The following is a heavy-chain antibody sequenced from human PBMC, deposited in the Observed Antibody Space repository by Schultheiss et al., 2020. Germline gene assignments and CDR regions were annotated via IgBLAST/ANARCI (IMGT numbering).Heavy chain of an antibody. J-gene: IGHJ6*02. D-gene: IGHD2-15*01. Sequence: SETLSLTCTVSGGSVNSGNHYWSWIRQPPGKGLEWIGEIYHSGSTNYSPSLKSRVTISVDTSKNQFSLKLSSVTAADTAVYYCARVTDIPYYYYGMDVWGQGTTVTVSS. CDR2: IYHSGST. V-gene: IGHV4-61*01. CDR1: GGSVNSGNHY. CDR3: ARVTDIPYYYYGMDV.